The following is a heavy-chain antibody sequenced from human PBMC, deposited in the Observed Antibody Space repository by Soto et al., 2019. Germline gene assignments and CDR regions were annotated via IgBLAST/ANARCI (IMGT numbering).Heavy chain of an antibody. CDR2: ISYDGGEK. CDR1: GFNFSTYG. Sequence: QVQLVESGGGVVQPGRSLRLSCAASGFNFSTYGVHWVRQAPGKGLEWVGVISYDGGEKYYADSVKGRFTISRDNSKDTLYLKLNSLSPDDTAVSYCAHDVMGCPDYWGQGTLVTVSS. J-gene: IGHJ4*02. D-gene: IGHD2-8*01. CDR3: AHDVMGCPDY. V-gene: IGHV3-30*18.